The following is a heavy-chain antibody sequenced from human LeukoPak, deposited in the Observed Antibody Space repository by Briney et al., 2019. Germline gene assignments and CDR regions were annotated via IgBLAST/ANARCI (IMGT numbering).Heavy chain of an antibody. V-gene: IGHV6-1*01. CDR3: ARGSNSALDI. J-gene: IGHJ3*02. CDR2: AYYRSKWSN. Sequence: SQTLSLTCAISGDSVSRFGGAWNWIRQSPSRGLEWLGRAYYRSKWSNDYAPSVRSRINISPDTSQNQFSLQLNSVTPDDTAVYYCARGSNSALDIWGRRTMVTVSS. D-gene: IGHD4-23*01. CDR1: GDSVSRFGGA.